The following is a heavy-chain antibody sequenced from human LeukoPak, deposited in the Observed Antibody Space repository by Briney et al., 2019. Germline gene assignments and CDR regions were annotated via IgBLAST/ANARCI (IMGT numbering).Heavy chain of an antibody. Sequence: ASVKVSCKASGYTFTGYYIHWVRQAPGQGLEWMGWINTNTGNPTYAQGFTGRFVFSLDTSVSTAYLQISSLKAEDTAVYYCARDLVGGYRIFDYWGQGTLVTVSS. CDR1: GYTFTGYY. D-gene: IGHD5-12*01. CDR3: ARDLVGGYRIFDY. CDR2: INTNTGNP. J-gene: IGHJ4*02. V-gene: IGHV7-4-1*02.